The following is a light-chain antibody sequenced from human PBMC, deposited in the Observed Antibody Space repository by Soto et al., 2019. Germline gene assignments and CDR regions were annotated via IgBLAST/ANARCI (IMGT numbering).Light chain of an antibody. CDR1: QSGFSNY. CDR3: QQYGSSPAIT. Sequence: EIVLTQSPGTLSLSSGERATLSCRASQSGFSNYLAWYRQKPGQAPRLLIYGASTRASGILDRFSGSGSGTDFTLTISRLEPEDFAVYYCQQYGSSPAITFGGGTKVEIK. J-gene: IGKJ4*01. CDR2: GAS. V-gene: IGKV3-20*01.